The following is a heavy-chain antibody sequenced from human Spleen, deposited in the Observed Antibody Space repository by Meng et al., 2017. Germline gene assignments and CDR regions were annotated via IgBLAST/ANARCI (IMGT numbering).Heavy chain of an antibody. J-gene: IGHJ5*02. CDR1: GFTFSSYA. Sequence: GESLKISCAASGFTFSSYAMSWVRQAPGKGLEWVSLISGGGENTYYADSAKGRFTVSRDNSKNTLYLQMNSLRADDTAVYYCAKGGSGWFGFDPWGQGTLVT. V-gene: IGHV3-23*01. CDR2: ISGGGENT. CDR3: AKGGSGWFGFDP. D-gene: IGHD6-19*01.